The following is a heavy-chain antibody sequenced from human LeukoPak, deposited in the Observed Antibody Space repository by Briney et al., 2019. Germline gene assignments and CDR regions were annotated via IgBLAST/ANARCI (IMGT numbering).Heavy chain of an antibody. V-gene: IGHV4-61*02. CDR2: IYTSGST. D-gene: IGHD4-11*01. CDR1: GGSISSGGYY. J-gene: IGHJ6*03. Sequence: SETLSLTCTVSGGSISSGGYYWSWIRQPAGKGLEWIGRIYTSGSTNYNPSLKSRVTMSVDTSKNQFSLKLSSVTAADTAVYYCARGRYSLYYYYMDVWGKGTTVTVSS. CDR3: ARGRYSLYYYYMDV.